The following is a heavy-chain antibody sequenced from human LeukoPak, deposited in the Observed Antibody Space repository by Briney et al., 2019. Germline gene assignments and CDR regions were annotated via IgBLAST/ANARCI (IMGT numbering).Heavy chain of an antibody. J-gene: IGHJ4*02. CDR1: GGSISSYY. D-gene: IGHD6-13*01. Sequence: PSETLSLTCTVSGGSISSYYWSWIRQPPGKGLEWIGYIYYSGSTNYNPSLKSRVTISVDTSKNQFSLELSSVTAADTAVYYCARVTAAAGCDYWGQGTLVTVSS. CDR2: IYYSGST. V-gene: IGHV4-59*01. CDR3: ARVTAAAGCDY.